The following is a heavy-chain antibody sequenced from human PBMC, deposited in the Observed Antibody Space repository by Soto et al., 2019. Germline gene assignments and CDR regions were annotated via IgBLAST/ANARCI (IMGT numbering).Heavy chain of an antibody. V-gene: IGHV3-23*01. CDR3: ARRFCTSTTCLSLDFYYYIGV. CDR1: GFIFSNYA. J-gene: IGHJ6*03. Sequence: EVQLLDSGGGLVQPGGSLRLSCVASGFIFSNYALSWVRQAPGKGLEWVSGISGSGDSTNYADSVKGRFTISRDNSENTVYLQMNSLRAEDMAVYYCARRFCTSTTCLSLDFYYYIGVWGEGTTVTVSS. D-gene: IGHD2-2*01. CDR2: ISGSGDST.